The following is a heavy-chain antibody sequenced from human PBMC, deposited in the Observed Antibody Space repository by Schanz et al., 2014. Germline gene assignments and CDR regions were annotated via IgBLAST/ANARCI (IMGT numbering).Heavy chain of an antibody. Sequence: QVQMVQSGAEVKKPGASVKVSCKASGYPFSNYGISWLRQAPGQGFEWMAWMSYNGNTKYAQSLQGRVTVTRDTSTSKSYMELRSLTSDDTAFYYGAIHYGDRPLWGQGTLIAVSS. CDR3: AIHYGDRPL. J-gene: IGHJ1*01. V-gene: IGHV1-18*01. CDR2: MSYNGNT. D-gene: IGHD4-17*01. CDR1: GYPFSNYG.